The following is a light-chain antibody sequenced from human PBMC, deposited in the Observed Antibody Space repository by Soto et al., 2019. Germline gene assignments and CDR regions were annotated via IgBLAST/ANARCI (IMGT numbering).Light chain of an antibody. V-gene: IGLV4-69*01. CDR2: LNSDGSH. CDR1: SGHSNYA. CDR3: QTWGTGIQV. J-gene: IGLJ2*01. Sequence: QLVLTQSPSASASLGASVKLTCTLSSGHSNYAIAWHQLQPGKGPRYLMKLNSDGSHIKGDGIPDRFSGSSSGAERYLTISSLQSEDEADYYCQTWGTGIQVFGGGTKLTVL.